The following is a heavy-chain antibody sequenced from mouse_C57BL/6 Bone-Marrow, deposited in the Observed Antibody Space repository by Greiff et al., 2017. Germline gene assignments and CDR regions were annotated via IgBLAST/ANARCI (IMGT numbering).Heavy chain of an antibody. J-gene: IGHJ4*01. CDR1: GYTFTDYY. D-gene: IGHD2-4*01. CDR2: IYPGSGNT. CDR3: ARSYYDYFLMDY. Sequence: QVQLQQSGAELMKPGASVKLSCKATGYTFTDYYINWVKQRPGQGLEWIARIYPGSGNTYYNEKFKGKATLTAEKSSSTAYMQLSSLTSEDSAVYFCARSYYDYFLMDYWGQGTSVTVSS. V-gene: IGHV1-76*01.